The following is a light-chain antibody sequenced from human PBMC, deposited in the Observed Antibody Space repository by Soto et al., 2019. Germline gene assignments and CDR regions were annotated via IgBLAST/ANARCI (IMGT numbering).Light chain of an antibody. CDR3: QQYYSAPFT. CDR2: WAS. CDR1: QSGLYSSNNKHS. Sequence: DIVMTQSPDSLTVSLGERATINCKSSQSGLYSSNNKHSLAWYQQKPGQPPKLLIDWASTRESGVPDRVSDSGSGTAFTLTISSLQAEDVAVYYCQQYYSAPFTFGPGTKVYIK. J-gene: IGKJ3*01. V-gene: IGKV4-1*01.